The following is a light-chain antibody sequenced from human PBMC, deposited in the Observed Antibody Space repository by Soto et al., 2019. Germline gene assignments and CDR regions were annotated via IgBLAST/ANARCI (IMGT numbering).Light chain of an antibody. CDR2: GNS. CDR1: SSNIGAGYD. J-gene: IGLJ2*01. Sequence: QSVLTQPPSVSGAPGQRVTISCTGSSSNIGAGYDVHWYQQLPGTAPKLLIYGNSNRPSGVPDRCSGSKSGTSASLAITGLQAEAEADYYCQSYDSILDVVFGGGTKVTVL. V-gene: IGLV1-40*01. CDR3: QSYDSILDVV.